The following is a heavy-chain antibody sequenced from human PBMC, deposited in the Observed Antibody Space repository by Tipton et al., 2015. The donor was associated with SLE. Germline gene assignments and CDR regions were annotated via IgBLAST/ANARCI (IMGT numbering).Heavy chain of an antibody. CDR1: GVSISTSRYY. V-gene: IGHV4-39*07. D-gene: IGHD3-10*01. CDR2: LYAGGST. J-gene: IGHJ4*02. CDR3: GRTGIQGVIDY. Sequence: TLSLTCSVSGVSISTSRYYWGWIRQSPGQGLEWVGSLYAGGSTDYNPSLRSPVTISIDTSKKQISLKVTSVTAADTAVYYCGRTGIQGVIDYWGQGTLVTVST.